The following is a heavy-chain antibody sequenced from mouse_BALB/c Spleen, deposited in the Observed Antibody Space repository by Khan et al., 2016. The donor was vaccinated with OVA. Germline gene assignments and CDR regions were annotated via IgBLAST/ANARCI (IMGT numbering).Heavy chain of an antibody. Sequence: QIQLVQSGPELKKPGETVKISCKASGYTFTNYGMNWVKQAPGKGLKWMGWINTYTGEPTYADDFKGRFAFSLETSASTAYLQINNLENEDTATYFCARDYGYAYWGQGTLVTVSA. D-gene: IGHD1-2*01. CDR3: ARDYGYAY. CDR2: INTYTGEP. CDR1: GYTFTNYG. V-gene: IGHV9-3-1*01. J-gene: IGHJ3*01.